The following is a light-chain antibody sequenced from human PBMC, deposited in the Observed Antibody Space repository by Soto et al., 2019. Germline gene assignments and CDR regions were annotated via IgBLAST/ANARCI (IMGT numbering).Light chain of an antibody. CDR3: TSYVGNDIWV. Sequence: QSALTQPPSASGSPGQSVTISCTGTSSDVRAYNYVSLYQQYPGKAPKLRIYEVTKRPSGVPDRFSGSKSGNTASLTVSGLQAEDEADYYCTSYVGNDIWVFGGGTKLTVL. CDR1: SSDVRAYNY. CDR2: EVT. J-gene: IGLJ3*02. V-gene: IGLV2-8*01.